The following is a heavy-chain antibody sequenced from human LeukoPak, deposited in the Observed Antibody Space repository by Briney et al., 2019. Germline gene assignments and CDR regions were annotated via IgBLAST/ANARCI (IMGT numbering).Heavy chain of an antibody. Sequence: GESLKISCKGSGYTYTSYWIGWVRQMPGKGLEWMGIIYPGDSDTRYSPSFQGQVTISADKSISAAYLQWNSLKASDTAMYYCARLRPQDAFDIWGQGTMVSVSS. CDR2: IYPGDSDT. CDR3: ARLRPQDAFDI. CDR1: GYTYTSYW. J-gene: IGHJ3*02. V-gene: IGHV5-51*01.